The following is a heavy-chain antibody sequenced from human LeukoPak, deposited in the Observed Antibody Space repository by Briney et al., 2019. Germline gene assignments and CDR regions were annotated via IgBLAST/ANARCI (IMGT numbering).Heavy chain of an antibody. J-gene: IGHJ4*02. CDR2: ITSGFTP. Sequence: GGSLRLSCAASGPIFSNYAMSWVRQAPGKGLEWVSGITSGFTPHYADSVKGRFTISRDNSKNTFHLQMNSLRAEETAVYYCAKDYSDLRVADVFFEYWGQGTLVTVSS. D-gene: IGHD2-15*01. CDR3: AKDYSDLRVADVFFEY. V-gene: IGHV3-23*01. CDR1: GPIFSNYA.